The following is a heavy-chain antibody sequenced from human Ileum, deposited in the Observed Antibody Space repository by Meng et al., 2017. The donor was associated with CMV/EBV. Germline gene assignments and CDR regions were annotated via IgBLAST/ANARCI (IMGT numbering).Heavy chain of an antibody. CDR1: GFTFKINF. D-gene: IGHD2-2*01. Sequence: GESLKISCAASGFTFKINFINRVRQAPGKGPEWVSSISGSGGDTYYADPVEGRFTVSRDNTKNMVYLQMNSLRGDDTGVYYCSKNLKGGYCTSTSCFLLAMDVWGQGTTVTVSS. V-gene: IGHV3-23*01. CDR3: SKNLKGGYCTSTSCFLLAMDV. J-gene: IGHJ6*02. CDR2: ISGSGGDT.